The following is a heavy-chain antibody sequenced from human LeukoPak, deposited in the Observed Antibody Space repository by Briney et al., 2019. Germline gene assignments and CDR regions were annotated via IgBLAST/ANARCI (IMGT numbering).Heavy chain of an antibody. Sequence: PGRSLRLSCAASGFTFSSYAMHWVRQAPGKGLEWVAVISYDGSNKYYADSVKGRFTISRDNSKNTLYLQMNSLRAEDTAVYYCARGDILTGYYRASFFD. CDR3: ARGDILTGYYRASFFD. CDR1: GFTFSSYA. V-gene: IGHV3-30-3*01. CDR2: ISYDGSNK. J-gene: IGHJ4*01. D-gene: IGHD3-9*01.